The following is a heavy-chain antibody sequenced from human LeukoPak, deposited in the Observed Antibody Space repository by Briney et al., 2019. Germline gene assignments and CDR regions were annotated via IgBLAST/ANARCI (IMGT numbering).Heavy chain of an antibody. Sequence: WGSLRLSCAASGFTFSSYGMNWVRQAPGEGLEWVSYISSSSSTIYYADSVKGRFTISRDNAKNSLYLQINSLRAEDTAVYYCARYYDSSGYYYFDYWGQGTLVTVSS. J-gene: IGHJ4*02. CDR3: ARYYDSSGYYYFDY. CDR2: ISSSSSTI. CDR1: GFTFSSYG. V-gene: IGHV3-48*01. D-gene: IGHD3-22*01.